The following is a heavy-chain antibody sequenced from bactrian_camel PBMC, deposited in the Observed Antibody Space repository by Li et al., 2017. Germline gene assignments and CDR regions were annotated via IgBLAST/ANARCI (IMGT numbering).Heavy chain of an antibody. CDR3: AARVQEWYDVRRPTFDWLRSGD. CDR2: INIGGSKA. Sequence: VQLVESGGGLVQPGGSLRLSCAASGFTFGTYDVNWVRQTPGKGLEWVSSINIGGSKADYADPVKGRFTISRDNAKNTLYLQMNNLKPDDSAMYYCAARVQEWYDVRRPTFDWLRSGDWGQGTQVTVS. V-gene: IGHV3S40*01. CDR1: GFTFGTYD. J-gene: IGHJ4*01. D-gene: IGHD1*01.